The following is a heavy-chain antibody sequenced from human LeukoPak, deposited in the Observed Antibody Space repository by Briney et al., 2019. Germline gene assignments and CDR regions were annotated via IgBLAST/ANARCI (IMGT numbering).Heavy chain of an antibody. CDR1: GGSISSYY. D-gene: IGHD6-19*01. CDR3: AKGGGHTSGWFDS. V-gene: IGHV4-59*01. J-gene: IGHJ5*01. CDR2: IYYTENT. Sequence: PSETLSLTCTVSGGSISSYYWSWIRQPPGKGLEWIGYIYYTENTNYNPSLKSRVTISVDTSKNQFSLNLTSVTAADTAVYYCAKGGGHTSGWFDSWGQGSLVTVSS.